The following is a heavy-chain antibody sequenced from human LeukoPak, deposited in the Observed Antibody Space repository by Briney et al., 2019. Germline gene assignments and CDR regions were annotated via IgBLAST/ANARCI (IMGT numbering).Heavy chain of an antibody. CDR2: IKQDGSET. V-gene: IGHV3-7*01. CDR3: ARGKGVDY. J-gene: IGHJ4*02. CDR1: GFTFGGYW. Sequence: PGGSLRLSCAASGFTFGGYWMTWVRQAPGKGLEWVANIKQDGSETYYVDSVKGRFTISRDNARNSLYLQMNSLRAEDTAVYYCARGKGVDYWGQGILVTVSS.